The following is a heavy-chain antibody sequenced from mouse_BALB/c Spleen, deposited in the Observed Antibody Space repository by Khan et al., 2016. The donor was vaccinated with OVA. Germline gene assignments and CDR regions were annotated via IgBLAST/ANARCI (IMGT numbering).Heavy chain of an antibody. Sequence: EVELVESGGDLVKPGGSLKLSCAASGFTFSTYGMSWVRQTPDKRLEWVAIISSGGSYTNYPDSVKGRFTISRDNAKNNLYLQMSSLKSEDTARYYCARHSDGYFPWFAYWGQGTLVTVSA. D-gene: IGHD2-3*01. CDR2: ISSGGSYT. CDR1: GFTFSTYG. CDR3: ARHSDGYFPWFAY. V-gene: IGHV5-6*01. J-gene: IGHJ3*01.